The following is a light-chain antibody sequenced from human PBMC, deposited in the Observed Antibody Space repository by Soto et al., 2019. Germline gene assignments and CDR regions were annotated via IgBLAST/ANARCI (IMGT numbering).Light chain of an antibody. V-gene: IGLV2-14*03. J-gene: IGLJ1*01. Sequence: QSVLTQPASVSGSPGQSITISCIGTRSDIGGYNYVSWHQQHPGKAPKLMIYDAYERPLGVSNRFSGSKSGNTASLTISGLQNEDEAAYYCSSYKDDRSYVFGSGTKVTVL. CDR1: RSDIGGYNY. CDR3: SSYKDDRSYV. CDR2: DAY.